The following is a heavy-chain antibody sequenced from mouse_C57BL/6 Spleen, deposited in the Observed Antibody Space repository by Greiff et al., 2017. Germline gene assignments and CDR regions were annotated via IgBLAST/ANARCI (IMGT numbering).Heavy chain of an antibody. CDR2: ISNGGGST. CDR3: ARLYDYGFDY. J-gene: IGHJ2*01. D-gene: IGHD2-4*01. CDR1: GFTFSDYY. V-gene: IGHV5-12*01. Sequence: DVHLVESGGGLVQPGGSLKLSCAASGFTFSDYYMYWVRQTPEKRLEWVAYISNGGGSTYYPDTVKGRFTISRDNAKNTLYLQMSRLKSEDTAMYYCARLYDYGFDYWGQGTTLTVSS.